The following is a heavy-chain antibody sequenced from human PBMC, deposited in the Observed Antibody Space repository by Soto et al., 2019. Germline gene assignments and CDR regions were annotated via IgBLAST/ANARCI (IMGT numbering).Heavy chain of an antibody. Sequence: SESLSLTCTVSGRSISSSSCYWGWIRQPPGKGLEWIGSIYYSGSTYYNPSLKSRVTISVDTSKNQFSLKLSSVTAADTAVYYCASLGYCSGGSCPYYYYYGMDVWGQGTTVTVSS. V-gene: IGHV4-39*01. D-gene: IGHD2-15*01. CDR2: IYYSGST. CDR3: ASLGYCSGGSCPYYYYYGMDV. J-gene: IGHJ6*02. CDR1: GRSISSSSCY.